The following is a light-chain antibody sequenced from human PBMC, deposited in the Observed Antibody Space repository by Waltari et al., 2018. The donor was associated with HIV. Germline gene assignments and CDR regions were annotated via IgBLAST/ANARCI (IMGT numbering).Light chain of an antibody. CDR1: RSNIGNNF. CDR2: NTD. Sequence: QSVLTQPPSLSRPPVQRVFISCSGSRSNIGNNFVSWFQEVSGRAPKLIIYNTDQRPSGVPDRFSAAKSGSSASLAITGLQSDDEAVYFCASRDDNLSHWVFGGGTKLTV. V-gene: IGLV1-47*02. CDR3: ASRDDNLSHWV. J-gene: IGLJ3*02.